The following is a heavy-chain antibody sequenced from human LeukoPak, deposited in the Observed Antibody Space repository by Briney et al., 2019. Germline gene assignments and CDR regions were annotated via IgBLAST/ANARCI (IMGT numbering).Heavy chain of an antibody. Sequence: SETLSLTCAVYGGSFSGYSWSWIRQPPGKGLEWIGEINHSGSTNSNPSLKSRVTISADTSKNQFSLKLSSVTAADTAVYYCARHLLPLQGSGSYLNWFDPWGQGTLVTVSS. CDR3: ARHLLPLQGSGSYLNWFDP. D-gene: IGHD3-10*01. J-gene: IGHJ5*02. V-gene: IGHV4-34*01. CDR2: INHSGST. CDR1: GGSFSGYS.